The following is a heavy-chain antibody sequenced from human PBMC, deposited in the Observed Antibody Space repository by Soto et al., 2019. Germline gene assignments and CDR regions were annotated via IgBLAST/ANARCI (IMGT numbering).Heavy chain of an antibody. V-gene: IGHV3-33*01. J-gene: IGHJ3*02. D-gene: IGHD4-17*01. CDR2: IWYDGSNK. CDR1: GFTFSSYG. Sequence: QSGGSLRLSCAASGFTFSSYGMHWVRQAPGKGLEWVAVIWYDGSNKYYADSVKGRFTISRDNSKNTLYLQMNSLRAEDTAVYYCAREGKNDYGDPVDAFDIWGQGTMVTVSS. CDR3: AREGKNDYGDPVDAFDI.